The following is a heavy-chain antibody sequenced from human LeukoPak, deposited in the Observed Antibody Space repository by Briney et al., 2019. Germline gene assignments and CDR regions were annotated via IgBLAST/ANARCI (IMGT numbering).Heavy chain of an antibody. D-gene: IGHD5-18*01. V-gene: IGHV3-53*01. Sequence: PGGSLRLSCAAPEFIVSSSHISWVRQAPGKGLEWVSVIYTGGNTYYADSVKGRFTVSRDNSQNTLYLQMNSLRAEDTAVYYCARVYNYGFDYWGPGTLVTVSS. CDR1: EFIVSSSH. J-gene: IGHJ4*02. CDR2: IYTGGNT. CDR3: ARVYNYGFDY.